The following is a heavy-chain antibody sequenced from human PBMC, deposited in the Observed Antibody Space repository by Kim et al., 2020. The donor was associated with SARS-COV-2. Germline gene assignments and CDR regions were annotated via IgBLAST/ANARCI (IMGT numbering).Heavy chain of an antibody. CDR2: IYYSGST. CDR3: ANSPEVAAAGFNWFDP. D-gene: IGHD6-13*01. J-gene: IGHJ5*02. Sequence: SETLSLTCTVSGGSISSSSYYWGWIRQPPGKGLEWIGSIYYSGSTYYNPSLKSRVTISVDTSKNQFSLKLSSVTAADTAVYYCANSPEVAAAGFNWFDPWGQGTLVTVSS. CDR1: GGSISSSSYY. V-gene: IGHV4-39*01.